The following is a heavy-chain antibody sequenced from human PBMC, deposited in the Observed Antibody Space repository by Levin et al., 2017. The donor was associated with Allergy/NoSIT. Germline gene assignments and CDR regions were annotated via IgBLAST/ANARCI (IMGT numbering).Heavy chain of an antibody. D-gene: IGHD1-26*01. V-gene: IGHV3-21*01. J-gene: IGHJ4*02. CDR2: ISSSSSYI. Sequence: LSLTCAASGFTFSSSSMNWVRQAPGKGLEWVSSISSSSSYIYYADSVKGRFTISRDNAKNSLYLQMNSLRAEDTAVYYCARVWGVGATTGFGYWGQGTLVTVSS. CDR1: GFTFSSSS. CDR3: ARVWGVGATTGFGY.